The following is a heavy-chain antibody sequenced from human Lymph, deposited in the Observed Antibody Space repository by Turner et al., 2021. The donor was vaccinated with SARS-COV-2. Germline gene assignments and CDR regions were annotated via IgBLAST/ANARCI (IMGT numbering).Heavy chain of an antibody. Sequence: VQLVESGGGWVQPGGSLRLPCSASGLTVSSNYMSWVRQAPGKGVEGGSVIYSGGTTYYADTGKGRFTISRHNSKNTLYLQMNSLRAEDTAVYYCARDLDTAGGMDVWGQGTTVTVSS. CDR2: IYSGGTT. D-gene: IGHD5-18*01. J-gene: IGHJ6*02. CDR1: GLTVSSNY. CDR3: ARDLDTAGGMDV. V-gene: IGHV3-53*04.